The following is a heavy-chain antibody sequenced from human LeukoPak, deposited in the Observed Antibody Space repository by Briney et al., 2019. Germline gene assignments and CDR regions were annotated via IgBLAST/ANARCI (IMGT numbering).Heavy chain of an antibody. Sequence: ASVKVSCKVSGYTLTELSMHWVRQAPGKGLEWMGGFDPEDDETIYAQKFQGRVTMTEDTSTDTAYMELSSLRSEDTAAYYCATDKPGTVTDAFDIWGQGTMVTVS. D-gene: IGHD4-17*01. CDR3: ATDKPGTVTDAFDI. CDR2: FDPEDDET. CDR1: GYTLTELS. J-gene: IGHJ3*02. V-gene: IGHV1-24*01.